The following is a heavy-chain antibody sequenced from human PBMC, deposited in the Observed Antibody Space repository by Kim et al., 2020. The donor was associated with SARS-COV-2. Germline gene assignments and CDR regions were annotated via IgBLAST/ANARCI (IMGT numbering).Heavy chain of an antibody. CDR1: AYTFTSYG. D-gene: IGHD3-3*01. CDR2: ISAYNGNT. J-gene: IGHJ6*02. V-gene: IGHV1-18*01. Sequence: ASVKVSCKASAYTFTSYGISWVRRAPGQGLEWMGWISAYNGNTNYAQKLQGRVTMTTDTSTSTAYRELRSLRSDDTAVYYCARGGYYDFWSGYYISPGYYYYGMDVWGQGTTVTVSS. CDR3: ARGGYYDFWSGYYISPGYYYYGMDV.